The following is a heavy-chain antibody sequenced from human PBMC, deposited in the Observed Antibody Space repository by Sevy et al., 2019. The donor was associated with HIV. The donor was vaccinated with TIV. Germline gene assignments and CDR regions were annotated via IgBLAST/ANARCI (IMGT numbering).Heavy chain of an antibody. D-gene: IGHD3-10*01. Sequence: ASVKVSCKASGGTFSSYAISWVRQAPGQGLEWMGGIIPIFGTANYAQKFQGRVTITADESRGRAYMELSSLRSEDTAVYYCARIYYGSGSYSRPGGDYWGQGTLVTVSS. J-gene: IGHJ4*02. CDR3: ARIYYGSGSYSRPGGDY. CDR1: GGTFSSYA. CDR2: IIPIFGTA. V-gene: IGHV1-69*13.